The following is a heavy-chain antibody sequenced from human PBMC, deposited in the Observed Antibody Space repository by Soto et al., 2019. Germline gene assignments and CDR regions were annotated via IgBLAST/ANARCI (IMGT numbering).Heavy chain of an antibody. J-gene: IGHJ4*02. Sequence: EVQLVESGGGLVKPGGSLRLSCAASGFSFSSDSMGWVRQAPGKGLEWVSPISSSGSFKNYADSVKGRFTISRDNAKNSLYLQMSGLKDEDTAVYYFARDPPTGTTLDGADSWGQGTLVTVSS. CDR1: GFSFSSDS. D-gene: IGHD1-7*01. CDR2: ISSSGSFK. CDR3: ARDPPTGTTLDGADS. V-gene: IGHV3-21*01.